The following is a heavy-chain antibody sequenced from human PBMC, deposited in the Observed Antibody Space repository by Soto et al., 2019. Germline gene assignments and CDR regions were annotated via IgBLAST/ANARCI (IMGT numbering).Heavy chain of an antibody. CDR3: ARANVNYYDSSGRRGFDY. CDR1: GYTFTGYY. D-gene: IGHD3-22*01. J-gene: IGHJ4*02. Sequence: GASVKVSCKASGYTFTGYYMHWVRQAPGQGLEWMGWINPNSGGTNYAQKFQDWVTMTRDSISTAYMELSRLRSDDTAVYYCARANVNYYDSSGRRGFDYWGQGTLVTVSS. CDR2: INPNSGGT. V-gene: IGHV1-2*04.